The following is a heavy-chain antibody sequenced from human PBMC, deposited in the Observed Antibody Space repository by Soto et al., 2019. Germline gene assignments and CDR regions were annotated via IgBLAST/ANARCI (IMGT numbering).Heavy chain of an antibody. V-gene: IGHV1-18*01. CDR2: ISAYNGNT. J-gene: IGHJ4*02. CDR3: ARDWEVSYEYQLLSDPPFDY. D-gene: IGHD2-2*01. Sequence: ASVKVSCKASGYTFTSYSISWVRQAPGQELEWMGWISAYNGNTNYAQKLQGRVTMTTDTSTSTAYMELRSLRSDDTAVYYCARDWEVSYEYQLLSDPPFDYWGQGTLVTVSS. CDR1: GYTFTSYS.